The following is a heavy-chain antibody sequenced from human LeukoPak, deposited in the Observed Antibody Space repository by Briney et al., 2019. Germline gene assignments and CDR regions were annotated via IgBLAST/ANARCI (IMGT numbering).Heavy chain of an antibody. J-gene: IGHJ4*02. D-gene: IGHD3-10*01. V-gene: IGHV3-53*01. CDR2: IYSGGST. Sequence: PGGSLRLSCAASGFTVSSNYMSWVRQAPGKGLEWVSVIYSGGSTYYADSVKGRFTISRDNSKNTLYLQMNSLRAEDTAVYYCARGPFGELNRNQRLPFDYWGQGTLVTVSS. CDR3: ARGPFGELNRNQRLPFDY. CDR1: GFTVSSNY.